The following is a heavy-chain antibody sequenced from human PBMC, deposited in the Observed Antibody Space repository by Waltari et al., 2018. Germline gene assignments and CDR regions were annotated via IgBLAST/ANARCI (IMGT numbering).Heavy chain of an antibody. D-gene: IGHD3-10*01. J-gene: IGHJ4*02. CDR1: GYTLTELS. CDR2: FDPEDGET. Sequence: QVQLVQSGAEVKKPGASVKVSCKVSGYTLTELSMHWVRQAPGKGLEWMGGFDPEDGETIYAQKFQGRVTMTEDTSTDTAYMELSSLRSEDTAVYYCATDILVVQGVINPNDYWGQGTLVTVSS. V-gene: IGHV1-24*01. CDR3: ATDILVVQGVINPNDY.